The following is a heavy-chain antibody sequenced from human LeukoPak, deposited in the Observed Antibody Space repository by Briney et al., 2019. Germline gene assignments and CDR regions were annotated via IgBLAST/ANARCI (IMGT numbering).Heavy chain of an antibody. Sequence: SETLSLTCAVYGGSFSSYYWSWIRQPAGKGLEWIGRIYTSGSTNYNPSLKSRVTMSVDTSKNQFSLKLSSVTAADTAVYYCARGKGVTTYYYMDVWGKGTTVTISS. J-gene: IGHJ6*03. CDR1: GGSFSSYY. CDR3: ARGKGVTTYYYMDV. D-gene: IGHD4-17*01. CDR2: IYTSGST. V-gene: IGHV4-59*10.